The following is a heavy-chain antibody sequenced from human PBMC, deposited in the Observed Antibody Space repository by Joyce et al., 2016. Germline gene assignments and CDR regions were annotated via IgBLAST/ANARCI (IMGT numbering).Heavy chain of an antibody. Sequence: QVQLHQWGAGLLKPSETLSLTCEVSGGSFSGYYWSWIRQSPGKGLEWIGEISHRGSANYNPSCKSRVTISIDTSKNQFSLRLSSVTAADTAVYFCARGPRNYGDYEFDSWGQGALVTVSS. CDR1: GGSFSGYY. CDR3: ARGPRNYGDYEFDS. CDR2: ISHRGSA. J-gene: IGHJ4*02. V-gene: IGHV4-34*01. D-gene: IGHD4-17*01.